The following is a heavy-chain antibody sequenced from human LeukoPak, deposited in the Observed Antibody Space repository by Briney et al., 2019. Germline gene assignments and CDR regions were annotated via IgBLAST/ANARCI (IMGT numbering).Heavy chain of an antibody. V-gene: IGHV3-23*01. CDR3: AKIYSTGWSSFLDY. CDR2: ISGSGGST. D-gene: IGHD6-19*01. Sequence: GGSLRLSCAASGFTFSSYAMSWVRQAPGKGLEWVSAISGSGGSTYYADSVKGRSIISRENSKHTLYLQMNSLRAEDTAVYYCAKIYSTGWSSFLDYWGQGTLVTVSS. CDR1: GFTFSSYA. J-gene: IGHJ4*02.